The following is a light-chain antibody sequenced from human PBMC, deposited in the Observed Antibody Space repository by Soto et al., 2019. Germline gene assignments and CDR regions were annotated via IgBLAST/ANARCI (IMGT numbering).Light chain of an antibody. CDR1: TSNIGTNA. V-gene: IGLV1-47*01. J-gene: IGLJ1*01. Sequence: QSVLTQSTSASGTPGQRVTISCSGGTSNIGTNAVYWFQLLPGTAPKLLIYYSNHRPSGISDRFSGSKSGTSASLAISGLRPEDEADYYCAAWDDRLRGYVFATGTQLTVL. CDR3: AAWDDRLRGYV. CDR2: YSN.